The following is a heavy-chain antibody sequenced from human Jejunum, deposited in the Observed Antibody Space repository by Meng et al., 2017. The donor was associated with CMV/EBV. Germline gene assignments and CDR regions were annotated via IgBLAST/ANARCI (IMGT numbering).Heavy chain of an antibody. CDR1: GFTFSSPA. D-gene: IGHD3-16*01. CDR2: TSSDGHSQ. CDR3: ARDGGGFNSSPFDY. J-gene: IGHJ4*02. V-gene: IGHV3-30*14. Sequence: ASGFTFSSPAMPWVRQAPGKGLEWVAVTSSDGHSQSYTDSVKGRFTISRDNSDNMVYLQMNSLRPDDTAVYYCARDGGGFNSSPFDYWGQGTLVTVSS.